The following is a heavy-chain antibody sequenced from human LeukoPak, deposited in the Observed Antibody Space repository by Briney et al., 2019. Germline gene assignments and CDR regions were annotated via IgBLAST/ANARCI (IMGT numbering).Heavy chain of an antibody. CDR3: ATGGTPYGDDALAY. CDR2: IWYDGSNK. Sequence: GSLRLSCAASGFTFSSYGMHWVRQAPGKGLEWVAVIWYDGSNKYYADSVKGRFTISRDNSKNTLYLQMNGLRDEDTALYYCATGGTPYGDDALAYWGQGTLVTVSS. V-gene: IGHV3-33*01. J-gene: IGHJ4*02. CDR1: GFTFSSYG. D-gene: IGHD4-17*01.